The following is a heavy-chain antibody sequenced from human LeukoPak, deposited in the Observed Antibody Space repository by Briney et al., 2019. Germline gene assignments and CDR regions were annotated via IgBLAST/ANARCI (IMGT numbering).Heavy chain of an antibody. J-gene: IGHJ4*02. D-gene: IGHD6-13*01. Sequence: PGGSLRLSCAASGFTFSSYAMHWVRQAPGKRLEWVAVISYDGSNKYYADSVKGRFTISRDNSKNTLYLQMNSLRAEDTAVYYCARDGGIAAATYLFDYWGQGTLVTVSS. CDR2: ISYDGSNK. CDR1: GFTFSSYA. V-gene: IGHV3-30*04. CDR3: ARDGGIAAATYLFDY.